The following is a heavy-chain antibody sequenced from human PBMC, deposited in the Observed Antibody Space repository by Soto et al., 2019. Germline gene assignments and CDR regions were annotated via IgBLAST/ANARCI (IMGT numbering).Heavy chain of an antibody. Sequence: PGGSLRLSCAASGFTFSDYYMSWIRQAPGKGLEWVSYISSSSSYTNYADSVKGRFTISRDNAKNSLYLQMNSLRAEDTAVYYCAREKITFEGVIVAYDAFDIWSQGTMVTVSS. CDR2: ISSSSSYT. CDR1: GFTFSDYY. D-gene: IGHD3-16*02. J-gene: IGHJ3*02. V-gene: IGHV3-11*06. CDR3: AREKITFEGVIVAYDAFDI.